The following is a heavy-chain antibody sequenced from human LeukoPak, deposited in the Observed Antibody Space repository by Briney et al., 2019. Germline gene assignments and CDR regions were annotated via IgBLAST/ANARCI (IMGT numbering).Heavy chain of an antibody. V-gene: IGHV3-48*02. CDR3: AREGSMIRGVMFDY. J-gene: IGHJ4*02. CDR1: GFTFSSES. CDR2: ISGSSTTI. D-gene: IGHD3-10*01. Sequence: GGSLRLSCAGSGFTFSSESKNWVRQAPGKGLEWVSYISGSSTTIFYADSVKGRFTISRDNAKKSLYLQMNSLRDEDTAVYYCAREGSMIRGVMFDYWGLGTLVTVSS.